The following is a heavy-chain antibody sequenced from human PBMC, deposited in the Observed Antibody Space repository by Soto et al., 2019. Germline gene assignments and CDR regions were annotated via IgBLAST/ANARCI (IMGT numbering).Heavy chain of an antibody. CDR1: GVTFSNYW. Sequence: EVQLVESGGGSAQPGGSLRLSCAASGVTFSNYWIHWVRQAPGKGPMWVSRINGVGTYTNYAESVRGRFSISRDNSENTVYLQMNSLRAEDTAMYYCVRDFRSSDFWGQGTPVTVSS. J-gene: IGHJ4*02. CDR3: VRDFRSSDF. CDR2: INGVGTYT. V-gene: IGHV3-74*01. D-gene: IGHD3-3*01.